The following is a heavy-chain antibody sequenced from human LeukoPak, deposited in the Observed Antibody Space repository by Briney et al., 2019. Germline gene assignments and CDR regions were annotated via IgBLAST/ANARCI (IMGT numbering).Heavy chain of an antibody. V-gene: IGHV4-59*01. CDR3: ARARSLDDYIWGSFHMYYFDY. CDR1: GGSISSYY. CDR2: IYYSGST. D-gene: IGHD3-16*01. J-gene: IGHJ4*02. Sequence: SETLSLTCTVSGGSISSYYWSWIRQPPGKGLEWIGDIYYSGSTNYNPSLKSRVTISVDTSKNQFPLKLSSVTAADTAVYYCARARSLDDYIWGSFHMYYFDYWGQGTLVTVSS.